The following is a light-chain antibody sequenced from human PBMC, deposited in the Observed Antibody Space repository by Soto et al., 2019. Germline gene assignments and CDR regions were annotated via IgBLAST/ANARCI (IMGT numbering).Light chain of an antibody. CDR2: GAS. CDR1: QSVSGNF. J-gene: IGKJ1*01. CDR3: QVYNSSPWT. V-gene: IGKV3-20*01. Sequence: EIVLTQSPGTLSLSPGERATLSCWASQSVSGNFLAWYQVKPGQAPRLVVYGASTRASGFPDRFSGSGSGTDLTLTISRLEPEDFAMYYCQVYNSSPWTFGQGTKVDIK.